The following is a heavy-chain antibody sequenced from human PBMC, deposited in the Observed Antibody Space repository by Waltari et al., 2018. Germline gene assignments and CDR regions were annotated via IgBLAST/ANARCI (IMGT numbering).Heavy chain of an antibody. CDR3: ARGYPFSFYGSGTYYNVYDY. V-gene: IGHV1-8*01. J-gene: IGHJ4*02. Sequence: QVQLVQSGAEVKKPGASVKVSCRASGYTFTSYDINWVRQANGQGLEWMGWMNPNSGNTDYAQKFQGRVTMTRNTSISTAYMELSSLRSEDTAVYYCARGYPFSFYGSGTYYNVYDYWGQGTLVTVSS. CDR2: MNPNSGNT. D-gene: IGHD3-10*01. CDR1: GYTFTSYD.